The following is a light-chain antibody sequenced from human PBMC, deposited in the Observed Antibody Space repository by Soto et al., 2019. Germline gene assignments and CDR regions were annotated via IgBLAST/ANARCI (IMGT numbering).Light chain of an antibody. V-gene: IGLV1-44*01. CDR2: NDH. Sequence: QSVLTQPPSESGTPGQFVTISCSGSSSNIGTNTVHWYQQLPGTAPRLLIYNDHQRPSGVPDRLSASKSGTSASLALTEVQSEDEGDYYCASWDESLNAWVFGGGTKLTVL. J-gene: IGLJ3*02. CDR3: ASWDESLNAWV. CDR1: SSNIGTNT.